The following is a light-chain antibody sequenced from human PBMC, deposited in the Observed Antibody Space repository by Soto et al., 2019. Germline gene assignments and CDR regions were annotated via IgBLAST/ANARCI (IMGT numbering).Light chain of an antibody. CDR3: SAYAGSNTFV. Sequence: QSVLTQPPSASGSPGQSVTISCTGTSSDVGDNYVSWYQQHLGKAPKLIIYEVSQRPSGVPDRLSGSKSGKTASLTVSRLQTEDEADYYCSAYAGSNTFVFGSGTKVTVL. V-gene: IGLV2-8*01. J-gene: IGLJ1*01. CDR2: EVS. CDR1: SSDVGDNY.